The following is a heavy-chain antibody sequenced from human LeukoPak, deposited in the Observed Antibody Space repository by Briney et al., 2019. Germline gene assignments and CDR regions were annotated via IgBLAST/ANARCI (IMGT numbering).Heavy chain of an antibody. D-gene: IGHD6-19*01. CDR3: ASEGIAVAALFDY. J-gene: IGHJ4*02. CDR2: IYHSGST. CDR1: GGSISSSNW. V-gene: IGHV4-4*02. Sequence: PSETLSLTGSVSGGSISSSNWWSWVRQPPGKGLEWIGEIYHSGSTNYNPSLKSRVTLAVDKSKTQFSLKLSSVTAADTAVYYCASEGIAVAALFDYWGQGTLVTVSS.